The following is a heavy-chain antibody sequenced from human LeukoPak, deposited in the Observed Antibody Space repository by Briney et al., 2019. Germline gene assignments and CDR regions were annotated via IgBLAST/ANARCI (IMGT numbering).Heavy chain of an antibody. CDR2: ITASSSYI. D-gene: IGHD2-15*01. CDR3: ARDFFDCSSGSCFPSFDL. Sequence: GGSLRLSCAASGFNFRSYSLNWVRQAPGKGLEWVSSITASSSYINYADSVKGRFTVSRDNGKNSLDLQMTRLRAEDTAVYYCARDFFDCSSGSCFPSFDLWGQGTLVTVSS. V-gene: IGHV3-21*03. J-gene: IGHJ4*02. CDR1: GFNFRSYS.